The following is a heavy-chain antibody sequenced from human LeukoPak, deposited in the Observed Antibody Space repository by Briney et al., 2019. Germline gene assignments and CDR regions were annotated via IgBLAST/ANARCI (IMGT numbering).Heavy chain of an antibody. CDR3: ARWNPRSVVAATNWFDP. Sequence: PGGSLRLSCAACGFTFSSYNMNWVRQAPGKGLEWVSSISSSSSYIYYADSVKGRFTISRDNAKNSLYLQMNSLRAEDTAVYYCARWNPRSVVAATNWFDPWGQGTLVTVSS. CDR2: ISSSSSYI. J-gene: IGHJ5*02. CDR1: GFTFSSYN. D-gene: IGHD2-15*01. V-gene: IGHV3-21*01.